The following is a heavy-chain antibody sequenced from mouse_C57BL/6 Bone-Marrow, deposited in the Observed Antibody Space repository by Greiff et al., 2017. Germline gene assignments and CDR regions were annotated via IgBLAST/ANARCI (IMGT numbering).Heavy chain of an antibody. Sequence: VKLMESGAELARPGASVKLSCKASGYTFTSYGISWVKQRTGQGLEWIGEIYPRSGNTYYNEKFKGKATLTADKSSSTAYMELRSLTSEDSAVYFCLSWFAYWGQGTLVTVSA. CDR2: IYPRSGNT. CDR1: GYTFTSYG. V-gene: IGHV1-81*01. J-gene: IGHJ3*01. CDR3: LSWFAY.